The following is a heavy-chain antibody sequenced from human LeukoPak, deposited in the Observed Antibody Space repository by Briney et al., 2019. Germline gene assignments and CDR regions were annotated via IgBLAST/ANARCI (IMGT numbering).Heavy chain of an antibody. J-gene: IGHJ4*02. D-gene: IGHD6-25*01. CDR3: ARLEWGSGGSGSFDY. CDR1: GFTFSVYE. V-gene: IGHV3-48*03. Sequence: GGSLRLSCTASGFTFSVYEMNWVRQAPGKGLEWVSFISSAGSHTYYADSVKGRFTISRDNAKNALYLQMNSLRAEDTAVYYCARLEWGSGGSGSFDYWGQRTLVTVSS. CDR2: ISSAGSHT.